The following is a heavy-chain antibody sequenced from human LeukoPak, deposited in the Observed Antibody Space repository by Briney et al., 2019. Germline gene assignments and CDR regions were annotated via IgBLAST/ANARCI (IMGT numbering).Heavy chain of an antibody. CDR2: INPSGGST. Sequence: VASVKVSCKASGYTFIGYYMHWVRQAPGQGLEWMGWINPSGGSTSYAQKFQGRVTMTRDMSTSTVYMELSSLRSEDTAVYYCASWYYDILTGYYKGWFDPWGQGTLVTVSS. CDR3: ASWYYDILTGYYKGWFDP. D-gene: IGHD3-9*01. J-gene: IGHJ5*02. CDR1: GYTFIGYY. V-gene: IGHV1-46*01.